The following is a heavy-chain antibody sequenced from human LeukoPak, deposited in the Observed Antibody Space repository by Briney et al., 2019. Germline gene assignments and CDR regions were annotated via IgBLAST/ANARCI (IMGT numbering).Heavy chain of an antibody. CDR1: GFTFSSYG. CDR3: ARDRYSSGWDDFDY. Sequence: GGSLRLSCAASGFTFSSYGMHWVRQAPGKGLEWVAVIWYDGSNKYYADSVKGRFTISIDNSKNTLYLQMDSMRAEDTDVYYCARDRYSSGWDDFDYWGQGTLVTVSS. D-gene: IGHD6-19*01. CDR2: IWYDGSNK. J-gene: IGHJ4*02. V-gene: IGHV3-33*01.